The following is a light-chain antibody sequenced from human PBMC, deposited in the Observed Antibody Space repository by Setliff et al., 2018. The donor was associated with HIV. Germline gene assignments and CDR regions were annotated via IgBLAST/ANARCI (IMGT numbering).Light chain of an antibody. CDR3: CSNTGSNTFV. J-gene: IGLJ1*01. CDR2: QAT. CDR1: SSDIGRYNL. V-gene: IGLV2-23*01. Sequence: QSALAQPASVSGSPGQSITISCTGTSSDIGRYNLVSWYQQYPGKAPKLMIYQATKRPSGVSYRFSASKSGNTASLTISGLQPDDEATYYCCSNTGSNTFVFGTGTKVTVL.